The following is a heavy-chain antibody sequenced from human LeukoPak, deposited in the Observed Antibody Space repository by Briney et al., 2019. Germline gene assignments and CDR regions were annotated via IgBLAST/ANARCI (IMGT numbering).Heavy chain of an antibody. CDR1: GFTFSSFG. CDR2: IWYDASNK. D-gene: IGHD2-8*01. J-gene: IGHJ5*02. CDR3: VREVCFSRFNYFYP. V-gene: IGHV3-33*01. Sequence: PGGSLRLSCAASGFTFSSFGMHWVRQAPGKGLEWVAVIWYDASNKYYADSVKGRFTISRDNSKNTLFLQMNSLRDDDTAVYYCVREVCFSRFNYFYPWGQGTLVIVSS.